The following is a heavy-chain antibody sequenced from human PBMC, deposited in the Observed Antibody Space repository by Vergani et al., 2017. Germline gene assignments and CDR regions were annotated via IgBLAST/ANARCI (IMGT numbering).Heavy chain of an antibody. Sequence: EVQLLESGGGLVQPGGSLRLSCAAFGFTFSSYAMSWVRQAPGKGLEWVSGISGSGGSTYDADSVKGRFTIYRYNAKNTLYLQMNSLRAEYTAVYYCAKGGEGYCSGGSCYNQYFQHWGQGTLVTVSS. CDR3: AKGGEGYCSGGSCYNQYFQH. CDR2: ISGSGGST. V-gene: IGHV3-23*01. J-gene: IGHJ1*01. CDR1: GFTFSSYA. D-gene: IGHD2-15*01.